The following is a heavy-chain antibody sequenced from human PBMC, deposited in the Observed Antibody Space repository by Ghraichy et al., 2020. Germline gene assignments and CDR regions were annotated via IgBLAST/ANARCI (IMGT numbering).Heavy chain of an antibody. CDR2: IYYSGST. V-gene: IGHV4-59*01. Sequence: ESLNISCTVSGGSISSYYWSWIRQPPGKGLEWIGYIYYSGSTNYNPSLKSRVTISVDTSKNQFSLKLSSVTAADTAVYYCARASGEGSSWDWFDPWGQGTLVTVSS. CDR3: ARASGEGSSWDWFDP. CDR1: GGSISSYY. D-gene: IGHD6-6*01. J-gene: IGHJ5*02.